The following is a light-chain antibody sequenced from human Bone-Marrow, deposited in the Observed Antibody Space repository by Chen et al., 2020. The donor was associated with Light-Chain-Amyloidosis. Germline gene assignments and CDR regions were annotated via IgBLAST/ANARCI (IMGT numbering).Light chain of an antibody. J-gene: IGLJ1*01. CDR3: SSYTITNTLV. V-gene: IGLV2-14*01. CDR2: EVT. Sequence: QSALTQPDSVSGAPGQARTISCPGTSSDVGGDNHVSWYHQHPDTAPKLMIYEVTKRPSWVPDRFSGSKSDNTASLTISGLQTEDEADYFCSSYTITNTLVFGSGTRVTVL. CDR1: SSDVGGDNH.